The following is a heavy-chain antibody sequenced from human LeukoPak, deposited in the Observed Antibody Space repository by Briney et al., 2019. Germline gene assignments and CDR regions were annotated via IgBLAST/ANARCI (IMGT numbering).Heavy chain of an antibody. D-gene: IGHD2-21*01. CDR2: FSSIGSW. CDR3: ARERILAEIGIPF. Sequence: PSETLSLTGSVSGDSIGTYFWTWIRHPAGRGLEWIGLFSSIGSWKYKHSLNSGVSTAGDRSKNQFSVKLNFVTAATTAVYFCARERILAEIGIPFWRQGILVPVSS. J-gene: IGHJ4*02. CDR1: GDSIGTYF. V-gene: IGHV4-4*07.